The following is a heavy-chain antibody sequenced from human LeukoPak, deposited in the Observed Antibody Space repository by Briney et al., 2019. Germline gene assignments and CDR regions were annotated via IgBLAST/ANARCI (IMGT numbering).Heavy chain of an antibody. V-gene: IGHV3-7*04. CDR1: GFNFSDSR. CDR2: VNRDGTEK. D-gene: IGHD2-21*01. CDR3: VRGDWYFES. J-gene: IGHJ4*02. Sequence: GGSLRLSCVTPGFNFSDSRMTWVRQAPGKGLQWVANVNRDGTEKHFLDSVEGRFTISRDNAKKSLYLKMSSLRPQDTAVYFCVRGDWYFESWGQGTLVTVSS.